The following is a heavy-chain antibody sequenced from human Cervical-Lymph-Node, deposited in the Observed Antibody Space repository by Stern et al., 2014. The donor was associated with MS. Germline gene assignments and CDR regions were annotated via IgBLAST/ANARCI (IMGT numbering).Heavy chain of an antibody. CDR2: IFATGNA. CDR1: GGSISGGYY. V-gene: IGHV4-61*02. Sequence: QVQLQESGPGLVKPSQTLSLTCTVSGGSISGGYYWNWIRQPAGKGLEWLGRIFATGNANSNPSLKSRFTISVDTSKNQFSLKLPSLTAADTAVYYCAGSYYDTSGYYFWFDPWGQGTLVTVSS. CDR3: AGSYYDTSGYYFWFDP. J-gene: IGHJ5*02. D-gene: IGHD3-22*01.